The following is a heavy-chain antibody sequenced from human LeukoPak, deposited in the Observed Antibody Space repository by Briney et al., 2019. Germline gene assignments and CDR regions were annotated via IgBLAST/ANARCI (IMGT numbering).Heavy chain of an antibody. D-gene: IGHD3-22*01. Sequence: SETLSLTCTVSGGSISTFYWSWVRQPAGKGLEWIGRIYTSGSTNYNPSLKSRVTISVDTSKNQFSLKLSSVTAADTAVYYCARHIRRRGITMIVVAAFDIWGQGTMVTVSS. CDR2: IYTSGST. V-gene: IGHV4-4*07. CDR3: ARHIRRRGITMIVVAAFDI. CDR1: GGSISTFY. J-gene: IGHJ3*02.